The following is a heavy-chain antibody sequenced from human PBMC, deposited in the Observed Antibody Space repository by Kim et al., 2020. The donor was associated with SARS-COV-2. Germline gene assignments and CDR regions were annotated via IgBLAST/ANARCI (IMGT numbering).Heavy chain of an antibody. J-gene: IGHJ6*02. CDR1: GYSFTSYW. CDR2: IYPGDSDT. Sequence: GESLKISCQGSGYSFTSYWIGWVRQMPGKGLEWMGIIYPGDSDTRYSPSFQGQVTISADKSISTAYLQWTSLKASDTAMYYCARQANYGDYYYYYYGMDVWGQGTTVTVSS. D-gene: IGHD4-17*01. V-gene: IGHV5-51*01. CDR3: ARQANYGDYYYYYYGMDV.